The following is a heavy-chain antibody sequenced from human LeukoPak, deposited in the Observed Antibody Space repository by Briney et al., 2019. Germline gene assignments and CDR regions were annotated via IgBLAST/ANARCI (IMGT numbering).Heavy chain of an antibody. CDR3: ARRVVVVVAANILYDAFDI. V-gene: IGHV7-4-1*02. CDR2: INTNTGDP. Sequence: ASVKVSCKASGYTFTSYAMNWVRQAPGQGLEWMGWINTNTGDPTYAQGFTGRFVFSLDTSVSTAYLQISSLKAEDTAVYYCARRVVVVVAANILYDAFDIWGQGTMVTVSS. D-gene: IGHD2-15*01. J-gene: IGHJ3*02. CDR1: GYTFTSYA.